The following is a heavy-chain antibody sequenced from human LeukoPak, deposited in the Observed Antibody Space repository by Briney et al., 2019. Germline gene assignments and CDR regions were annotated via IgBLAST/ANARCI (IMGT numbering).Heavy chain of an antibody. D-gene: IGHD3-22*01. CDR1: GGSFSGYY. CDR3: ATEGLYYYDSSGPEKGWFDP. J-gene: IGHJ5*02. Sequence: PSETLSLTCAVYGGSFSGYYWSWIRQPPGKGLEWIGEINHSGSTNYNPSLKSRVTISVDTSKNQFSLKLSSVTAADTAVYYCATEGLYYYDSSGPEKGWFDPWGQGTLVTVSS. V-gene: IGHV4-34*01. CDR2: INHSGST.